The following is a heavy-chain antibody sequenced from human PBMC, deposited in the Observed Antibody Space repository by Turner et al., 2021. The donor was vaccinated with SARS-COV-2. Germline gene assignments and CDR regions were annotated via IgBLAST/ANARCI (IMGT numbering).Heavy chain of an antibody. V-gene: IGHV4-39*01. CDR3: ARHTGYFAY. J-gene: IGHJ4*02. CDR1: GNSVSSSDFY. Sequence: QVQLPESGPGLVKPSETLSLTCTVSGNSVSSSDFYWGWVRQLPGEGLEWIATIYYPGSTLYNSSLKSRVTISMDTSKNQFSLKLNSVTAADTAVYFCARHTGYFAYWGQGLLVTVSS. CDR2: IYYPGST.